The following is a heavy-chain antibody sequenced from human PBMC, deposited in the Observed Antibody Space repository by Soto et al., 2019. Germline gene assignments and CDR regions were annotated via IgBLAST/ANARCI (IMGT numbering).Heavy chain of an antibody. V-gene: IGHV3-30-3*01. J-gene: IGHJ6*02. CDR2: ISYDGSNN. CDR1: GFTFSSYT. D-gene: IGHD3-10*01. Sequence: PGGSLRLSCAASGFTFSSYTMHWVRQAPGKGLEWVAVISYDGSNNNYADSVKGRFTISRDNSRNTVYLQMNSLRAEDTAVYYCARALLRVGSSGGMDVWGQGTTVTVSS. CDR3: ARALLRVGSSGGMDV.